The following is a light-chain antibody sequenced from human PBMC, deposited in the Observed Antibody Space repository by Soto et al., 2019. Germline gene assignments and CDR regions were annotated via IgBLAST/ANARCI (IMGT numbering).Light chain of an antibody. CDR2: GAS. CDR3: QDPFQWLGK. J-gene: IGKJ1*01. Sequence: RSSRSSQSVSSSYLAWYQQKPGQAPRLIIYGASSRATGIPDRFSCRGSGRHTTFTSGRLKPDELAVYYLQDPFQWLGKIGQGTKVDIK. CDR1: QSVSSSY. V-gene: IGKV3D-20*02.